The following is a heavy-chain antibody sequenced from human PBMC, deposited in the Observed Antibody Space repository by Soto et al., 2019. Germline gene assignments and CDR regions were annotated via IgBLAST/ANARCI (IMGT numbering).Heavy chain of an antibody. CDR3: ARDLKEYCSDGKCNWFDP. D-gene: IGHD2-15*01. Sequence: SETLSLICTVSGASITTYYWSWMRQPPGKGLEWIGYISYSGSTDYNPSLKSRVTISFDASKNQISLQVRSATAADAAVYYFARDLKEYCSDGKCNWFDPWGQGTLVTVSS. J-gene: IGHJ5*02. V-gene: IGHV4-59*01. CDR2: ISYSGST. CDR1: GASITTYY.